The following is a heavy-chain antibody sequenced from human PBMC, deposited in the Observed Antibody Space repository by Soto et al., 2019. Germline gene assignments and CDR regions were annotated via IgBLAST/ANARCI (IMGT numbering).Heavy chain of an antibody. V-gene: IGHV3-30*14. CDR2: ASSDGGTK. D-gene: IGHD2-21*02. CDR1: GFTFSSHS. J-gene: IGHJ4*02. Sequence: QVQILESGGGVAQPGGSLRLSYVTSGFTFSSHSMHWFRQTPDKGLEWVAVASSDGGTKFYADSVKGRFTISRDNSKNTLYLHMNNLRVEDTAVYYCAREVVTTYWYSDNWGQGVMVTVSS. CDR3: AREVVTTYWYSDN.